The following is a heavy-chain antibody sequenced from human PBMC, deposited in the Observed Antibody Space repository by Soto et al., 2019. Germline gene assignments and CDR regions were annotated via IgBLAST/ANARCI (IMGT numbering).Heavy chain of an antibody. Sequence: SGPTLVNPTQTLTLTCTFSGFSLSTSGVGVGWIRQPPGKALEWLALIYWNDDKRYSPSLKSRLTIAKDTSKNQVVLTMTNMDPVDTATYYCAHSEIAARLFSPLYNWFDPWGQGTLVTV. D-gene: IGHD6-6*01. V-gene: IGHV2-5*01. CDR3: AHSEIAARLFSPLYNWFDP. J-gene: IGHJ5*02. CDR1: GFSLSTSGVG. CDR2: IYWNDDK.